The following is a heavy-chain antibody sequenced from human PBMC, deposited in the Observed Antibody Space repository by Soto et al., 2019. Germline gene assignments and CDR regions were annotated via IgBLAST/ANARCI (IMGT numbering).Heavy chain of an antibody. V-gene: IGHV1-3*01. CDR3: AREYFIWSCYYLPYNWFDP. Sequence: QVQLVQSGAEVKKPGASVKVSCKASGYTFTSYAMHWVRQAPGQRLEWMGWLNAGNGNTKYSQKLQGRVTITRDTSASTAYMELSSLRSEVTAVYYCAREYFIWSCYYLPYNWFDPWGQGSLVTDSS. J-gene: IGHJ5*02. D-gene: IGHD3-3*01. CDR1: GYTFTSYA. CDR2: LNAGNGNT.